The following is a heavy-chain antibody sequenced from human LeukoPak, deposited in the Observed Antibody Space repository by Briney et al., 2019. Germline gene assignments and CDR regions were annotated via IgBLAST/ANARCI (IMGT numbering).Heavy chain of an antibody. CDR1: GFTFSSYG. J-gene: IGHJ4*02. CDR2: IRYDGSNK. D-gene: IGHD3-3*01. Sequence: GGSLRLSCAASGFTFSSYGMHWVRQAPGKGLEWVAFIRYDGSNKYYADSVKGRFTISRDNSKNTVYLQMNSLRAEDTAVYYCAKAVPDFWSGYTSGTLDYWGQGTLVTVSS. V-gene: IGHV3-30*02. CDR3: AKAVPDFWSGYTSGTLDY.